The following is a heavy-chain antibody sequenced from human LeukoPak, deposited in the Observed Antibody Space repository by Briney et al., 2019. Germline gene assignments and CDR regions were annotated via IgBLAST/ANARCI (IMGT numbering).Heavy chain of an antibody. CDR3: ARGGITHWFDP. CDR1: GGSFSGYY. Sequence: SETLSLTCAVYGGSFSGYYWSWIRQPPGKGLEWIGEINHSGSTNYNPSLKGRVTISVDTSKNHFSLKLSSVTAADTAVYYCARGGITHWFDPWGQGTLVTVSS. CDR2: INHSGST. V-gene: IGHV4-34*01. J-gene: IGHJ5*02. D-gene: IGHD1-14*01.